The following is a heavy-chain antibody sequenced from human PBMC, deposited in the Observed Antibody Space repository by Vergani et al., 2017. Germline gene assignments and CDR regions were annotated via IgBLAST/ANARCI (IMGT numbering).Heavy chain of an antibody. CDR1: GGSIGSSSYY. CDR2: IYYSGST. J-gene: IGHJ3*02. D-gene: IGHD2-2*02. CDR3: ARGSAAIYYDAFDI. Sequence: QLQLQESGPGLVKPSETLSLTCTVSGGSIGSSSYYWGWIRQPPGKGLEWIGSIYYSGSTYYNPSLKSRVTISVDTSKNQFSLKLSSVTAADTAVYYCARGSAAIYYDAFDIWGQGTMVTVSS. V-gene: IGHV4-39*01.